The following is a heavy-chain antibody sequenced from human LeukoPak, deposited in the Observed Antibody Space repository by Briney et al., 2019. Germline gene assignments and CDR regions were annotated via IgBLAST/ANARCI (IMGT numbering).Heavy chain of an antibody. Sequence: GRSLRLSCAASGFTFDDYAMHWVRHAPGKGLEWVSGISWNSGSIGYADSVKGRFTISRDNAKNSLYLQMNSLRAEDTALYYCAKDKNWNLDAFDIWGQGTMVTVSS. CDR3: AKDKNWNLDAFDI. J-gene: IGHJ3*02. CDR2: ISWNSGSI. D-gene: IGHD1-1*01. CDR1: GFTFDDYA. V-gene: IGHV3-9*01.